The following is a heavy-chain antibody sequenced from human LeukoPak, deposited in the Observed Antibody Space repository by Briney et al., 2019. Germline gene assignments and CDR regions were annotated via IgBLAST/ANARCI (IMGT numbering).Heavy chain of an antibody. V-gene: IGHV3-43D*04. CDR2: ISWDGGST. J-gene: IGHJ4*02. CDR3: AKDITIFGVVPCFDY. CDR1: GFTFDDYA. D-gene: IGHD3-3*01. Sequence: AGGSRRLSCAASGFTFDDYAMHWVRQAPGKGLEWVSLISWDGGSTYYADSVKGRFTISRDNSKNSLYLQMNSLRAEDTALYYCAKDITIFGVVPCFDYWGQGTLVTVSS.